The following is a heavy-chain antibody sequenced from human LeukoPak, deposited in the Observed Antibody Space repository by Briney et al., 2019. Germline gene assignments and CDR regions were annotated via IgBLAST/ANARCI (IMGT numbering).Heavy chain of an antibody. CDR2: IIPILGIA. V-gene: IGHV1-69*04. CDR1: GGTFSSYA. CDR3: ALNAGYYDSSGYCFDY. J-gene: IGHJ4*02. Sequence: SVKVSCKASGGTFSSYAISWVRQAPGQGLEWMGRIIPILGIANYAQKFQGRVTITAGKSTSTAYMELSSLRSEDTAVYYCALNAGYYDSSGYCFDYWGQGTLVTASS. D-gene: IGHD3-22*01.